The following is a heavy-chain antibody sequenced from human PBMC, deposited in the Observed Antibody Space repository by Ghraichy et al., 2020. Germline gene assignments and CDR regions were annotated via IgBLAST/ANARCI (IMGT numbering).Heavy chain of an antibody. CDR2: ISGSGGST. Sequence: GESLNISCAASGFTFSSYAMSWVRQAPGKGLEWVSAISGSGGSTYYADSVKGRFTISRDNSKNTLYLQMNSLRAEDTAVYYCAKALQLWLWVADYWGQGTLVTVSS. J-gene: IGHJ4*02. CDR3: AKALQLWLWVADY. D-gene: IGHD5-18*01. V-gene: IGHV3-23*01. CDR1: GFTFSSYA.